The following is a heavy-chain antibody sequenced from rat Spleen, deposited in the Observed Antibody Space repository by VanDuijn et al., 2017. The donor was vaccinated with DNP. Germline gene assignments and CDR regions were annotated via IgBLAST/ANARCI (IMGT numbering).Heavy chain of an antibody. Sequence: EVQLQESGPGLVKPSQSLSLTCSVTVNSITSSYRWNWIRKFPGNKLEWMGYINNAGDTNYKPSLKSRISITRDTSKNQFFLQVNSVTTEDTATYYCARSRDAIDAWGQGVMVIVSS. J-gene: IGHJ2*01. D-gene: IGHD1-4*01. CDR1: VNSITSSYR. V-gene: IGHV3-3*01. CDR2: INNAGDT. CDR3: ARSRDAIDA.